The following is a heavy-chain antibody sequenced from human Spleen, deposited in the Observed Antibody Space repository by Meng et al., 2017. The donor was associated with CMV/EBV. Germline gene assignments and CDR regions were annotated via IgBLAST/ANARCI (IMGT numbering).Heavy chain of an antibody. CDR1: GGSVSSTSYY. CDR2: ISSSSSTT. V-gene: IGHV3-48*04. J-gene: IGHJ4*02. Sequence: GGSLRLSCTVSGGSVSSTSYYWSWIRQPPGKGLVWVSYISSSSSTTYYSDSVKGRFTVSRDNAKNSLYLQMSSLRAEDTAMYYCARARGYSYGPADYWGQGTLVTVSS. CDR3: ARARGYSYGPADY. D-gene: IGHD5-18*01.